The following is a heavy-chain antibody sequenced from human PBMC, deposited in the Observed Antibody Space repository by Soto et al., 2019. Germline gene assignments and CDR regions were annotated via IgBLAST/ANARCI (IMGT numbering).Heavy chain of an antibody. CDR3: AKKREAVAGYNWFDP. CDR1: GFTFSSYA. J-gene: IGHJ5*02. V-gene: IGHV3-23*01. CDR2: ISGSGGST. D-gene: IGHD6-19*01. Sequence: EVQLLESGGGLVQPGGSLRLSCAASGFTFSSYAMSWVRQAPGKGLEWVSAISGSGGSTYYADSVKGRFTISRDNSKKTLYLQMNSLRAEETAVYYCAKKREAVAGYNWFDPWGQGTLVTVSS.